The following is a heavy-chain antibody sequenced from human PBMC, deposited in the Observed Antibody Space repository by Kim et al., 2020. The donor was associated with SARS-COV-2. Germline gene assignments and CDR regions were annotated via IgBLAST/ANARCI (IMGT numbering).Heavy chain of an antibody. CDR2: MYYSGTS. J-gene: IGHJ4*02. V-gene: IGHV4-39*02. CDR1: GGSIGGNNYY. D-gene: IGHD3-9*01. Sequence: SETLSLTCSVSGGSIGGNNYYWAWIRQPPGQGLEWIGSMYYSGTSYYHPSLKSRVTISADTSKNQLTLTLSSVTAADTAVYFCARDLFDNTWFRGYFEHWGQGILVSVSS. CDR3: ARDLFDNTWFRGYFEH.